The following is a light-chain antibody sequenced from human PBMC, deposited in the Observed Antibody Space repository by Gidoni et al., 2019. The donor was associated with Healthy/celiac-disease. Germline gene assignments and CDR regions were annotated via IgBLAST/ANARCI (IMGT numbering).Light chain of an antibody. J-gene: IGKJ5*01. CDR3: QQYGSSPIT. Sequence: EIGLTQSPGTLSLSPGERATLSCRASQSVSSSYLAWYQQKPGQAPRLLIYGASSRATGIPDRFSGSGSGPDFTLIISRLEPADFAVYYCQQYGSSPITFGQGTRLEIK. CDR1: QSVSSSY. V-gene: IGKV3-20*01. CDR2: GAS.